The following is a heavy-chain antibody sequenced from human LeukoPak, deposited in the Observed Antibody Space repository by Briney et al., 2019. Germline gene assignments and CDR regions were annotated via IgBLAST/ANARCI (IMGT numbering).Heavy chain of an antibody. CDR1: GVSINDFY. J-gene: IGHJ5*02. V-gene: IGHV4-59*12. CDR2: IYYDGST. Sequence: SETLSLTCTVSGVSINDFYWTWIRQSPGNGLEWIGYIYYDGSTDYNPSLKSRVTMSIDTSKNQFSLKLGSVTAADTAVYYCARVHPYYYGSGSYYMRRGWFDPWGQGTLVTVSS. CDR3: ARVHPYYYGSGSYYMRRGWFDP. D-gene: IGHD3-10*01.